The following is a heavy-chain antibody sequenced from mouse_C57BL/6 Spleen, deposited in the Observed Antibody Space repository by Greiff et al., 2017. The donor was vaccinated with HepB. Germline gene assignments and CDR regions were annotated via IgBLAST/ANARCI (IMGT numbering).Heavy chain of an antibody. CDR2: INPSTGGT. J-gene: IGHJ4*01. CDR3: ARDYYAMDY. CDR1: GYSFTGYY. Sequence: EVQLVESGPELVKPGASVKISCKASGYSFTGYYMNWVKQSPEKSLEWIGEINPSTGGTTYNQKFKAKATLTVDKSSSTAYMQLKSLTSEDSAVYYCARDYYAMDYWGQGTSVTVSS. V-gene: IGHV1-42*01.